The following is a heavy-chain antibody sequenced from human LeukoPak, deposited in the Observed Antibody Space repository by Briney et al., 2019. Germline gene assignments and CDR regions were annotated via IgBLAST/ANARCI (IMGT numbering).Heavy chain of an antibody. V-gene: IGHV1-8*01. CDR2: MNPNSGNT. J-gene: IGHJ6*02. D-gene: IGHD3-10*01. CDR1: GYTFTSYD. CDR3: ARNRSGWFEYYYYGMDV. Sequence: ASVKASCKASGYTFTSYDINWVRQATGQGLEWMGWMNPNSGNTGYAQKFQGRVTMTRNTSISTAYMELSSLRSEDTAVYYCARNRSGWFEYYYYGMDVWGQGTTVTVSS.